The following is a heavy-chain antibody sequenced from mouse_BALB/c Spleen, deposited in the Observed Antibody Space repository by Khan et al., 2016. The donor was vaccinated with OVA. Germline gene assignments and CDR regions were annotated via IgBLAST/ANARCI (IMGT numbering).Heavy chain of an antibody. V-gene: IGHV3-2*02. J-gene: IGHJ2*01. D-gene: IGHD1-1*01. Sequence: EVQLQESGPGLVKPSQSLSLTCTVTGYSITSGYAWNWIRQFPGNTLEWMGYISYSGGTSSNPSLKSRISITRDTSKTQFFLQLNSVTTEDTATDYCARGNYYGYYFDYWGQGTPLTVSS. CDR3: ARGNYYGYYFDY. CDR2: ISYSGGT. CDR1: GYSITSGYA.